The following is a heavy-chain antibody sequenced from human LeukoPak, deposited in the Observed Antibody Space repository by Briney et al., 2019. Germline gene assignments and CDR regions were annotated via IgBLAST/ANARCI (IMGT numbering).Heavy chain of an antibody. J-gene: IGHJ4*02. CDR1: GYTFTSYW. CDR2: IYPGDSDT. CDR3: ARRYCSGGSCYSGLDY. Sequence: GESLKISCKGSGYTFTSYWIGWVRQMPGKGLEWMGIIYPGDSDTGYSPSFQGQVTISADKSISTAYLQWSSLKASDTAMYYCARRYCSGGSCYSGLDYWGQGTLVTVSS. V-gene: IGHV5-51*01. D-gene: IGHD2-15*01.